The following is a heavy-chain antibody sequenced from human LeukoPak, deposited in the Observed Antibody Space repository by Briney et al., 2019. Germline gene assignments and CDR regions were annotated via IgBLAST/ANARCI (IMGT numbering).Heavy chain of an antibody. D-gene: IGHD2-2*01. J-gene: IGHJ5*02. Sequence: ASVKVSCKASGYTFTSYGISWVRQATGQGLEWMGWMNPNSGDTGYAQKFQGRVTMTRNTSISTAYMELSSLRSEDTAVYYCARAPSTRSWFDPWGQGTLVTVSS. CDR3: ARAPSTRSWFDP. V-gene: IGHV1-8*02. CDR2: MNPNSGDT. CDR1: GYTFTSYG.